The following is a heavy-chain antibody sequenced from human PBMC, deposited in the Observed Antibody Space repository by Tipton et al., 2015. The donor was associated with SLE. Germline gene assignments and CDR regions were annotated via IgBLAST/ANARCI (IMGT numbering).Heavy chain of an antibody. CDR3: AKAHSGGAIAF. CDR2: IYYAGST. D-gene: IGHD2-15*01. J-gene: IGHJ4*02. Sequence: TLSLTCTVSGGSIISTTSYWGWFRQPPGKGLEWVGTIYYAGSTYSNPSLKSRVTMSVDTSKNQFSLKLSSLTAADTAIYFCAKAHSGGAIAFWGQGTLVTVSS. CDR1: GGSIISTTSY. V-gene: IGHV4-39*07.